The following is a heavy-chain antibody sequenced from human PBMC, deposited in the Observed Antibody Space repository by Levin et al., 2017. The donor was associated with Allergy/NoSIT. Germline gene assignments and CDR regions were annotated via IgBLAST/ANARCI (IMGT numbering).Heavy chain of an antibody. D-gene: IGHD2-15*01. V-gene: IGHV3-23*01. Sequence: GGSLRLSCAASGFTFASYAMTWVRQAPGKGLEWVSGVSASGSNTDYADSVKGRFTISRDNSKNTLYLQMNSLRAEDTAVFYCAKGRGYGSGGTCYYPNDAFDLWGQGTMVTVSS. CDR2: VSASGSNT. CDR3: AKGRGYGSGGTCYYPNDAFDL. CDR1: GFTFASYA. J-gene: IGHJ3*01.